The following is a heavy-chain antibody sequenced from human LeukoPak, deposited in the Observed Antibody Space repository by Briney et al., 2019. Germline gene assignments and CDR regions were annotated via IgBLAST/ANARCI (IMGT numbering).Heavy chain of an antibody. CDR1: GFTFSNYD. V-gene: IGHV3-21*01. J-gene: IGHJ5*02. D-gene: IGHD1-7*01. CDR3: ARDQEAGTTGGWFDP. Sequence: GESLILSCAASGFTFSNYDMSWVRQAPGKGLEWVSSITTNSRYIYYADSVKGRFTISRDNAKNSLYLQMNSLRAEDTAVYYCARDQEAGTTGGWFDPWGQGTLVTVSS. CDR2: ITTNSRYI.